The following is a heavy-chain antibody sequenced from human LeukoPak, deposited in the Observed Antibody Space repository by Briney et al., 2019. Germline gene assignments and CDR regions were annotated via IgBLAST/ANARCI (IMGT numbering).Heavy chain of an antibody. CDR2: IYYSGST. V-gene: IGHV4-59*01. Sequence: SETLSLTCTVSSGSISSYYWSWIRQPPGKGLEWIGYIYYSGSTNYNPSLKSRVTISVDTSKNQFSLKLSSVTAADTAVYYCARVRVGTVDYWGQGTLVTVSS. CDR1: SGSISSYY. D-gene: IGHD1-1*01. CDR3: ARVRVGTVDY. J-gene: IGHJ4*02.